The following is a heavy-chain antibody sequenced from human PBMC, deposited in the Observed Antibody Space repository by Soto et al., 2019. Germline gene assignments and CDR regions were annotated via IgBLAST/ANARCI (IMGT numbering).Heavy chain of an antibody. Sequence: QAGGSLRLSCAASGFTLDDYTMHWVRQAPGKGLEWVAGVGWNGGDIVYADSVKGRFTVSRDNTKNSLYLEMNSLRTEDTAIYYCAKDRAVVVPVSTSYFHYYGLDVWGQGTTVTVSS. J-gene: IGHJ6*02. V-gene: IGHV3-9*01. CDR3: AKDRAVVVPVSTSYFHYYGLDV. CDR1: GFTLDDYT. CDR2: VGWNGGDI. D-gene: IGHD2-2*01.